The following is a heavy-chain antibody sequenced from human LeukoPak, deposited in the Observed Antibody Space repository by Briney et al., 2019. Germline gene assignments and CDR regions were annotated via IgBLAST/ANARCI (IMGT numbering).Heavy chain of an antibody. J-gene: IGHJ4*02. V-gene: IGHV4-39*01. CDR3: ARAAGAAFDY. Sequence: SETLSLTCTVSGGSVNSSSYYWGWIRQPPGKGLEWIGSIYYSGSTYYNPSLKSRLTISVDTSKNQFSLKLTSVTAADTAMYYCARAAGAAFDYWGQGTLVTVSS. D-gene: IGHD1-26*01. CDR2: IYYSGST. CDR1: GGSVNSSSYY.